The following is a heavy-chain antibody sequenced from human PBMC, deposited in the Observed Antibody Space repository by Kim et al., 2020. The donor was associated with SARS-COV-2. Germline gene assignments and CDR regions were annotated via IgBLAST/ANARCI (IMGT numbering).Heavy chain of an antibody. CDR2: ISSSSSYI. D-gene: IGHD3-22*01. V-gene: IGHV3-21*01. J-gene: IGHJ5*02. CDR3: ARVIGSKGFDP. Sequence: GGSLRLSCAASGFTFSSYSMNWVRQAPGKGLEWVSSISSSSSYIYYADSVKGRFTISRDNAKNSLYLQMNSLRAEDTAVYYCARVIGSKGFDPWGQGTLVTVSS. CDR1: GFTFSSYS.